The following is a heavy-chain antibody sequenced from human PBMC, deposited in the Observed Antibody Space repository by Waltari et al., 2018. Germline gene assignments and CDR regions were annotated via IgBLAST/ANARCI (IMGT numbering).Heavy chain of an antibody. CDR1: GDSMTTHYW. CDR3: ARDRGRGLYLDS. D-gene: IGHD2-15*01. CDR2: VHRSGRT. Sequence: QLQLQQSGPGLVTPSESLYLTCAAPGDSMTTHYWWSWVRQAPGKGLEWSGQVHRSGRTNYNPSLASRVTVSIDTSNKQFSLELPSPTAADTAMYYCARDRGRGLYLDSWGQGTLVTVSP. J-gene: IGHJ4*02. V-gene: IGHV4-4*02.